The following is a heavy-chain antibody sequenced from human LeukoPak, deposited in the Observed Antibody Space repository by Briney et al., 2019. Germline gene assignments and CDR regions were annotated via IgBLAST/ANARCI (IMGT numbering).Heavy chain of an antibody. CDR2: MHFSGST. J-gene: IGHJ2*01. V-gene: IGHV4-39*01. CDR1: GGSISSSHYY. Sequence: SETLSLTCTVSGGSISSSHYYWGWVRQPPGRGLEWIGNMHFSGSTYYNPSLKSRVTLSVDTSKNQFSLELNSVTAADTAVYFCATTRLLYTDYYWYFDLRGCGTLATVSS. D-gene: IGHD3-9*01. CDR3: ATTRLLYTDYYWYFDL.